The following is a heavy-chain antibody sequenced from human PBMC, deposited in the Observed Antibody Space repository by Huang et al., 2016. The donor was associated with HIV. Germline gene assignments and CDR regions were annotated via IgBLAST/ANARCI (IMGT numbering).Heavy chain of an antibody. CDR1: GFTFSSYW. CDR2: MSSDGSSS. D-gene: IGHD3-22*01. J-gene: IGHJ4*02. CDR3: VRDPRIQSWLNYFDY. V-gene: IGHV3-74*01. Sequence: EVQLVESGGGLVQPGGSLRLSCAASGFTFSSYWMHWVRQAPGKGLVGVSRMSSDGSSSGYTDSVKGRFTISRDNAKNTLYLQMNSLRAEDTAVYYCVRDPRIQSWLNYFDYWGQGTLVSVSS.